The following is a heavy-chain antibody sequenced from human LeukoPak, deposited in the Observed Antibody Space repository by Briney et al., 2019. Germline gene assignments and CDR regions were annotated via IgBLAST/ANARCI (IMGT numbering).Heavy chain of an antibody. D-gene: IGHD5-12*01. Sequence: SETLSLTCAVYGGSFSGYCWSWIRQPPGKGLEWIGEINHSGSTNYNPSLKSRVTISVDTSKNQFSLKLSSVTAADTAAYYCARQVATKGEWAFDVWGQGTMVTVSS. V-gene: IGHV4-34*01. J-gene: IGHJ3*01. CDR3: ARQVATKGEWAFDV. CDR2: INHSGST. CDR1: GGSFSGYC.